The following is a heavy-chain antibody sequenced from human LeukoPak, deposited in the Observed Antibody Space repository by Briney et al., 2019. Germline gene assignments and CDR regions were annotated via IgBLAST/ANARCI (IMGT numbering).Heavy chain of an antibody. V-gene: IGHV3-48*04. D-gene: IGHD2-2*01. CDR2: ISSSSSTI. CDR1: GFTFSSYS. CDR3: ARSPDIVVVPAAIDFDY. Sequence: PGGSLRLSCAASGFTFSSYSMNWVRQAPGKGLEWVSYISSSSSTIYYADSVKGRFTISRDNAKNSLYLQMNSLRAEDTAVYYCARSPDIVVVPAAIDFDYWGQGTLVTVSS. J-gene: IGHJ4*02.